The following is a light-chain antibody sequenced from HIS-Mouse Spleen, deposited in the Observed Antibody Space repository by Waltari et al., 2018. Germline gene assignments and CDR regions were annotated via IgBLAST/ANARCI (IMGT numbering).Light chain of an antibody. J-gene: IGLJ3*02. CDR2: EGS. Sequence: QSALTQPASVSGSPVQSITISCTGTSSDVGSYNLVSWYQQHPGKAHKLMIYEGSKRPSGVSNRFSGSKSGNTASLTISGLQAEDEADYYCCSYAGSSTLVFGGGTKLTVL. V-gene: IGLV2-23*01. CDR1: SSDVGSYNL. CDR3: CSYAGSSTLV.